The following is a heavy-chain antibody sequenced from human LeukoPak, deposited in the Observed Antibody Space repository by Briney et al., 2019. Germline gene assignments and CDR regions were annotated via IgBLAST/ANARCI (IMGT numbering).Heavy chain of an antibody. V-gene: IGHV3-53*01. CDR1: GFSFSSND. Sequence: GGSLRLSCTALGFSFSSNDINWFAQAPGKGLEWVSVIYSGGSTKYADSVKARFTISRDNSKNTVYLQMNSLRAEDTAVYYCARACPDNWGQGTLVTVSS. D-gene: IGHD5/OR15-5a*01. CDR3: ARACPDN. CDR2: IYSGGST. J-gene: IGHJ4*02.